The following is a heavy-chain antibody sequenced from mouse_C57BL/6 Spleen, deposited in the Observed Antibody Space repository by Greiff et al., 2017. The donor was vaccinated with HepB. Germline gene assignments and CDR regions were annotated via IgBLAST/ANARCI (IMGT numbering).Heavy chain of an antibody. CDR3: ARSGDYDYSMDY. CDR1: GYTFTSYG. CDR2: IYPRSGNT. J-gene: IGHJ4*01. D-gene: IGHD2-4*01. Sequence: QVHVKQSGAELARPGASVKLSCKASGYTFTSYGISWVKQRTGQGLEWIGEIYPRSGNTYYNEKFKGKATLTADKSSSTAYMQLSSLTSEDSAVYYCARSGDYDYSMDYWGQGTSVTVSS. V-gene: IGHV1-81*01.